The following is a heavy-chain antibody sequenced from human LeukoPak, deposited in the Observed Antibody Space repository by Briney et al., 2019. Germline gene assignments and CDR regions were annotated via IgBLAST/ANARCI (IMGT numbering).Heavy chain of an antibody. CDR2: IYYTGNT. Sequence: KSSETLSLTCTVSGDSISTSKSYWGWIRQPPLKGLEWIGSIYYTGNTYYNASLKSRVTISIDTSKNQFSLKLTSVTAADTAVYYCAKQTGSGLFILPGGQGTLVTVSS. CDR1: GDSISTSKSY. J-gene: IGHJ4*02. D-gene: IGHD3/OR15-3a*01. CDR3: AKQTGSGLFILP. V-gene: IGHV4-39*01.